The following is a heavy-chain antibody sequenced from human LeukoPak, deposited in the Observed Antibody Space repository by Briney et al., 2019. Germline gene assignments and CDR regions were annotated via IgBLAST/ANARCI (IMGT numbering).Heavy chain of an antibody. CDR1: GFSLSTSGVG. D-gene: IGHD3-3*01. CDR3: AHLPAIFGVVTSKNWFDP. Sequence: SGPTLVNPTQTLTLTRTFSGFSLSTSGVGVGWIRQPPGKALEWLALIYWNDDKRYSPSLKSRLTITKDTSKNQVVLTMTNMDPVDTATYYCAHLPAIFGVVTSKNWFDPWGQGTLVTVSS. CDR2: IYWNDDK. V-gene: IGHV2-5*01. J-gene: IGHJ5*02.